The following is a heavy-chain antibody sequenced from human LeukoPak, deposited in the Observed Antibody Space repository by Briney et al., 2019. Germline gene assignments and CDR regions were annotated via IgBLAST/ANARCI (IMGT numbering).Heavy chain of an antibody. V-gene: IGHV3-74*01. CDR3: VKSDWFDP. CDR2: VKYDGTVT. Sequence: GGSLRLSCAASGFAISSYWMSWVRQAPGKGLVWVARVKYDGTVTTYADSVKGRFTISKDSAKNTLYLQMNSLRAEDTGVYYCVKSDWFDPWGQGTLVTVSS. CDR1: GFAISSYW. J-gene: IGHJ5*02.